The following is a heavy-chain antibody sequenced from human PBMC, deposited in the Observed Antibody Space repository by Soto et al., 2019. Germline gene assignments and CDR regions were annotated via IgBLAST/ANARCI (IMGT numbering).Heavy chain of an antibody. V-gene: IGHV3-74*01. CDR1: GFTFSSYW. Sequence: EVQLVESGGGLVQPGGSLRLSCAASGFTFSSYWMHWVRQAPGKGLVWVSRINSDGSSTSYADSVKGRFTISRDNAKNTLYPKMNSLRAEDTAVYYCVRTSLVVASGPREDYWGQGTLVTVSS. CDR2: INSDGSST. D-gene: IGHD2-8*02. J-gene: IGHJ4*02. CDR3: VRTSLVVASGPREDY.